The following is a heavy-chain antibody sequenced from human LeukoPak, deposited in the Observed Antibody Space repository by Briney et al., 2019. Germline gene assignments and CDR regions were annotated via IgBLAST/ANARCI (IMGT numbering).Heavy chain of an antibody. CDR3: ARGGNVVVIAPTYYYYYYYMDV. V-gene: IGHV3-7*01. D-gene: IGHD2-21*01. CDR1: GFTFSSYW. CDR2: IKQDGNEK. Sequence: GGSLRLSCAASGFTFSSYWMSWVRQAPGKGLEWVANIKQDGNEKYYVDSVKGRFTISRDNAKNSLYLQMNSLRAEDTAVYYCARGGNVVVIAPTYYYYYYYMDVWGKGTTVTVSS. J-gene: IGHJ6*03.